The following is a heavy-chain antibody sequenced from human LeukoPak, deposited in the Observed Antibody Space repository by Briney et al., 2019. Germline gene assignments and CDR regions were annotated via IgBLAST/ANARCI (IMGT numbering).Heavy chain of an antibody. D-gene: IGHD3-10*01. CDR1: GYTFTSYG. CDR3: ARVRGYGPGGGYAFDI. CDR2: ISAYNGNT. Sequence: ASVKVSCKASGYTFTSYGISWVRQAPGQGLEWMGWISAYNGNTDYAQKLQGRVTMTTDTSTSTAYMELRSLRSDDTAVYYCARVRGYGPGGGYAFDIWGQGTMVTVSS. J-gene: IGHJ3*02. V-gene: IGHV1-18*01.